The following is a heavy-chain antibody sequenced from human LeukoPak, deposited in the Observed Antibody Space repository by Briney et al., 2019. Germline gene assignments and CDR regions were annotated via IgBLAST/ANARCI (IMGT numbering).Heavy chain of an antibody. CDR1: GYSFASYW. CDR3: ARTLQSYGHNYFDP. D-gene: IGHD3-16*01. Sequence: GESLKISCKGSGYSFASYWIGWVRQMPGKGLEWIGIIYPGDSDTRYSPSFQGQVTISADKSISTAYPQWSSLKASDTAMYYCARTLQSYGHNYFDPWGQGTLVTVSS. J-gene: IGHJ5*02. V-gene: IGHV5-51*03. CDR2: IYPGDSDT.